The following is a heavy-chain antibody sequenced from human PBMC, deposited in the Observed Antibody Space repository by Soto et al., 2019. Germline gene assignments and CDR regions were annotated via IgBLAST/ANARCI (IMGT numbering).Heavy chain of an antibody. J-gene: IGHJ4*02. CDR3: AKDPKYYYDSSGYSGAYDY. V-gene: IGHV3-30*18. CDR1: GFTFSDYG. D-gene: IGHD3-22*01. Sequence: GGSLRLSCEASGFTFSDYGMHWVRQAPGKGLEWVAVISSDGSNKYYADSVRGRFTISRDNSKNTMYLQMNSLRTEDTAVYYCAKDPKYYYDSSGYSGAYDYWGQGTLVTVSS. CDR2: ISSDGSNK.